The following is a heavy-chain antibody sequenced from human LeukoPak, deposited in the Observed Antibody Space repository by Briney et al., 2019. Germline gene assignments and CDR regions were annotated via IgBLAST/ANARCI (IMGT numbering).Heavy chain of an antibody. CDR3: AKGYGSGSGPYDY. D-gene: IGHD3-10*01. J-gene: IGHJ4*02. V-gene: IGHV3-23*01. Sequence: PGGSLRLSCAASGFTFSTYDMSRVRQAPGKGLEWVSTISNSGGSTYYADSVKGRFTISRDNSKNTLYLQMISLRAEDTAVYYCAKGYGSGSGPYDYWGQGTLVIVSS. CDR2: ISNSGGST. CDR1: GFTFSTYD.